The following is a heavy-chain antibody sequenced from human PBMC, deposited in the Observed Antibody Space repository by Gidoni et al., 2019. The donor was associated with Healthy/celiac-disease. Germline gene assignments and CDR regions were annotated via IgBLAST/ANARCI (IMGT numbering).Heavy chain of an antibody. J-gene: IGHJ4*02. Sequence: QVQLVQSGAEVKKPGASVKVSCTASGYTFTGYYMHWVRQAPGQGLEWMGWINPNSGGTNYAQKFQGRVTMTRDTSISTAYMELSRLRSDDTAVYYCAREAREYSSSSGEFDYWGQGTLVTVSS. D-gene: IGHD6-6*01. CDR3: AREAREYSSSSGEFDY. CDR2: INPNSGGT. CDR1: GYTFTGYY. V-gene: IGHV1-2*02.